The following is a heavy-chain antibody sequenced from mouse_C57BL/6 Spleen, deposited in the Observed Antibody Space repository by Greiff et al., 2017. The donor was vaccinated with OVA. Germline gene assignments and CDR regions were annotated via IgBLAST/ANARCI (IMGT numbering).Heavy chain of an antibody. J-gene: IGHJ3*01. CDR1: GYAFSSYW. CDR2: IYPGDGDT. Sequence: VQLQQSGAELVKPGASVKISCKASGYAFSSYWMNWVQQRPGKGLEWIGQIYPGDGDTNYNGKFKGKATLTADTSSSTAYMQLSSLTSEDSAVYFCARGRAGSSSWFAYWGQGTLVTVSA. D-gene: IGHD1-1*01. CDR3: ARGRAGSSSWFAY. V-gene: IGHV1-80*01.